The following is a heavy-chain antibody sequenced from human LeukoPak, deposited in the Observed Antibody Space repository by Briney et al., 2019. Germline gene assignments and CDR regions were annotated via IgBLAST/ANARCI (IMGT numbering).Heavy chain of an antibody. Sequence: SETLSLTCTVSGGSISSYYWSWIRQPPGKGLEWIGEINHSGSTNYNPSLKSRVTISVDTSKNQFSLKLSSVTAADTAVYYCARGSVVTYTIGYWGQGTLVTVSS. J-gene: IGHJ4*02. CDR2: INHSGST. V-gene: IGHV4-34*01. CDR3: ARGSVVTYTIGY. CDR1: GGSISSYY. D-gene: IGHD4-23*01.